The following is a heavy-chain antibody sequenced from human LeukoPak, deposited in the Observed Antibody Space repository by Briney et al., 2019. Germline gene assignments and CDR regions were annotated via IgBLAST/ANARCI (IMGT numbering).Heavy chain of an antibody. CDR1: GGTFSSYA. CDR2: IIPILGIA. CDR3: ARAHYYYSMDV. J-gene: IGHJ6*02. Sequence: ASVKVSCKASGGTFSSYAISWVRQAPGQGLEWMGRIIPILGIANYAQKFQGRVTITADKSTSTAYMELRSLRSDDTAVYYCARAHYYYSMDVWGQGTTVTVTS. V-gene: IGHV1-69*04.